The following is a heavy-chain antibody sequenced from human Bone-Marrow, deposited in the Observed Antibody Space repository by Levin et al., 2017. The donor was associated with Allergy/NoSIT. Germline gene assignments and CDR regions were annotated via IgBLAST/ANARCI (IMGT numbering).Heavy chain of an antibody. D-gene: IGHD3-16*01. CDR1: GFSLTSYA. CDR3: AKTVFTGSPGSDCLVS. Sequence: GESLKISCAASGFSLTSYAMNWVGQSPGKGLEWVSVLSADGNIIYYTDSVKGRFTISRDISRNVVYLQMNSLRADDTAIYYCAKTVFTGSPGSDCLVSWGQGTLVTVYS. V-gene: IGHV3-23*01. CDR2: LSADGNII. J-gene: IGHJ4*02.